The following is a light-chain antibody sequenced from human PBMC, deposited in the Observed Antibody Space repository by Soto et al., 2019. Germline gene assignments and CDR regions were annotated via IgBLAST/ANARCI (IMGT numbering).Light chain of an antibody. CDR3: QQYGSSPVT. CDR1: QSVSSSY. CDR2: GAS. J-gene: IGKJ5*01. Sequence: EIVLTQSPGTLSLSPGERATLSCRASQSVSSSYLAWYQQKPGQAPRLLIYGASSRATGIPDRFSGSGSGTDFTLTISRLEPEVFAVYYFQQYGSSPVTFGQGTRLEIK. V-gene: IGKV3-20*01.